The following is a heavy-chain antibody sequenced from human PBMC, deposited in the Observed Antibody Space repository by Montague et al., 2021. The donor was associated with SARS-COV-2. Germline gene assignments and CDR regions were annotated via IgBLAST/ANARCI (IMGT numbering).Heavy chain of an antibody. CDR3: ARETMTADAFDI. D-gene: IGHD1-14*01. J-gene: IGHJ3*02. Sequence: SETLSLTCTVSGASVGSSDWGWIRQSPGKGLEWIGYFYSVGSIDYNPSPKSRATISRDTSKNQFSLKVRSVTAADTAVYYCARETMTADAFDIWGQGTMVTVSS. CDR2: FYSVGSI. V-gene: IGHV4-59*02. CDR1: GASVGSSD.